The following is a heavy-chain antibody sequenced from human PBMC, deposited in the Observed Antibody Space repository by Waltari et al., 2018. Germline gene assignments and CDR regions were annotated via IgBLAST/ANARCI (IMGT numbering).Heavy chain of an antibody. V-gene: IGHV3-7*01. CDR3: ATSGWYCFDY. J-gene: IGHJ4*02. Sequence: EVQLVESGGGLVQPGGSLSLSCAASGLTLSSFWMNWVRQTPGKGLEWVAGIKQDGSEKYYADSVKGRFTISRDNAKNSLYLQMNSLRAEDTAVYYCATSGWYCFDYWGQGTLVTVSS. CDR2: IKQDGSEK. D-gene: IGHD6-19*01. CDR1: GLTLSSFW.